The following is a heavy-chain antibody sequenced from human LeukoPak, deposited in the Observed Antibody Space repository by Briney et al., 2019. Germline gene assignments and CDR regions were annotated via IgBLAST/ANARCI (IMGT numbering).Heavy chain of an antibody. CDR2: ISGSGGST. D-gene: IGHD3-22*01. Sequence: GGSLRLSCAASGFTFSSYAMTWVRQAPGKGLEWVSAISGSGGSTYYADSVKGRFTISRDNSKNTLYLQMNSLRAEDTAVYYCAKPRERWIYYDSSGYFDYWGQGTLVTVSS. V-gene: IGHV3-23*01. J-gene: IGHJ4*02. CDR1: GFTFSSYA. CDR3: AKPRERWIYYDSSGYFDY.